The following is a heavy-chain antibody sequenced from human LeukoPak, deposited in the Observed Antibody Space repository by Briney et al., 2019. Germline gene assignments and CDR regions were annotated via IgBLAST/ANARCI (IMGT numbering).Heavy chain of an antibody. D-gene: IGHD1-26*01. CDR1: GFTFSNNW. CDR2: VKKDASEK. J-gene: IGHJ4*02. Sequence: GGSLRLSCAASGFTFSNNWMTWVRQAPGKGLEWVASVKKDASEKYYVDSVKGRFTISRDNAKNSLYLQMNSLRAEDTAVYYCARGYSGSYRSDYWGQGTLVTVSS. CDR3: ARGYSGSYRSDY. V-gene: IGHV3-7*01.